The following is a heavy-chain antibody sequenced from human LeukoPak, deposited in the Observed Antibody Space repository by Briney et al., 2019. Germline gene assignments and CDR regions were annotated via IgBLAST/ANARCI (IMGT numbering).Heavy chain of an antibody. Sequence: PSETLSLTCTVSGGSISSYYWSWIRQPAGKGLEWIGRIYTSGSTNYHPSLKSRVTMSVATSKNQFSLKLSAVTAADTAVYYCARTRGPTITMVRGVKVVSHWFDPWGQGTLVTVSS. CDR2: IYTSGST. CDR1: GGSISSYY. J-gene: IGHJ5*02. D-gene: IGHD3-10*01. CDR3: ARTRGPTITMVRGVKVVSHWFDP. V-gene: IGHV4-4*07.